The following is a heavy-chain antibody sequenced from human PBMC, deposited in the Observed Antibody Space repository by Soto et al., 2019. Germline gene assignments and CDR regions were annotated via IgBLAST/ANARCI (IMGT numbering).Heavy chain of an antibody. J-gene: IGHJ5*02. CDR1: GCTFTSYG. CDR3: GRVSYDILTGHNWFDP. V-gene: IGHV1-18*01. Sequence: ASVKVSCKASGCTFTSYGISWVRQAPGQGLEWMGWISAYNGSTNYAQKLQGRVTMTTDTSTSTAYMELRSLRSDDTAVYYCGRVSYDILTGHNWFDPWGQGTLVTVSS. D-gene: IGHD3-9*01. CDR2: ISAYNGST.